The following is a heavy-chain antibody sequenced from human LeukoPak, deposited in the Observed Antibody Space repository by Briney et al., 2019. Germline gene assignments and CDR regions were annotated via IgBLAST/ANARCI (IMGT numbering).Heavy chain of an antibody. Sequence: PGGSLRLSCAASGFTFSSYWMSWVRQAPGKGLEWVANIKEDGSEKYYVDSVKGRFSISRDNAKNSLYLQMNSLRAEDTAVYYCARDGNILTGYYADYWGREPWSPSPQ. D-gene: IGHD3-9*01. J-gene: IGHJ4*02. V-gene: IGHV3-7*01. CDR3: ARDGNILTGYYADY. CDR1: GFTFSSYW. CDR2: IKEDGSEK.